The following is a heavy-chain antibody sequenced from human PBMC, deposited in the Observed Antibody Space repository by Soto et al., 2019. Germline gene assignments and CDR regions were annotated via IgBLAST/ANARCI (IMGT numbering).Heavy chain of an antibody. V-gene: IGHV1-8*01. Sequence: XSVEVSCTASGYTFTNNDVTWVRQATGQGLEWMGWMNPGSGDTGYAQKFQGRVTMTRNISIATAYMELSSLRSEDTAIYYCARMESFGSLNWFDLWGQGTLVALSS. CDR1: GYTFTNND. CDR2: MNPGSGDT. CDR3: ARMESFGSLNWFDL. J-gene: IGHJ5*02. D-gene: IGHD5-18*01.